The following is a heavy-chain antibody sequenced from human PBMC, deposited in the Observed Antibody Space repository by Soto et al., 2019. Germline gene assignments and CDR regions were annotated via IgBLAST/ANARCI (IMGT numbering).Heavy chain of an antibody. D-gene: IGHD6-13*01. CDR1: GGTFSSYA. V-gene: IGHV1-69*13. J-gene: IGHJ6*02. CDR2: IIPIFGTA. Sequence: ASVKVSCKASGGTFSSYAISWVRQAPGQGLEWMGGIIPIFGTANYAQKFQGRVTITADASTSTAYMELISLRSEDTAVYYCASKHILSSWYRFYYFYGMDVWGQGTTVTVSS. CDR3: ASKHILSSWYRFYYFYGMDV.